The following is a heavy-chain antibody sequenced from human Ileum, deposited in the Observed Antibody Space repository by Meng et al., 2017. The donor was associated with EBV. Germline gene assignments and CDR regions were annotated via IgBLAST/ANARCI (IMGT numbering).Heavy chain of an antibody. CDR3: ALFTRSWFDP. J-gene: IGHJ5*02. CDR1: GFSLSTSEVG. Sequence: HITLKESGSTLVKPTXTLTLTCTFSGFSLSTSEVGVGWFRQPPGKALEWLAVIYWDDDKRYSPSLKSRLTITKDTSKNQVVLTLTNMDPVDTATYYCALFTRSWFDPWGQGTLVTVSS. V-gene: IGHV2-5*02. D-gene: IGHD2-2*01. CDR2: IYWDDDK.